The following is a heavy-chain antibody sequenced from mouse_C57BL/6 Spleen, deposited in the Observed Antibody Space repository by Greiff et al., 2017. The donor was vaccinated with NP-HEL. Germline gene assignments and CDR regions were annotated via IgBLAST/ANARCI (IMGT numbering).Heavy chain of an antibody. J-gene: IGHJ2*01. D-gene: IGHD1-1*02. CDR3: ARLTMYLDY. Sequence: EVQLQQSGAELVKPGASVKLSCTASGFNIKDYYMHWVKQRPEQGLEWIGRIDPEDGETKYAPNFQGKATITADTSSNTAYLQLSSLTSEDTAVYYCARLTMYLDYWGQGTTLTVSS. CDR1: GFNIKDYY. V-gene: IGHV14-2*01. CDR2: IDPEDGET.